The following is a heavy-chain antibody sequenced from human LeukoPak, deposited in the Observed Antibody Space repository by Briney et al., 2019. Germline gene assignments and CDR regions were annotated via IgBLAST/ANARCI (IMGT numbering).Heavy chain of an antibody. D-gene: IGHD2-2*01. Sequence: ASVKVSCKVSGYTLTELSMHWVRQAPGKGLEWMGGFDPEDGETIYAQKFQGRVTMTRDTSISTAYMELSSLISDDTAVYYCARDPLIVVVPAAIRFDPWGQGTLVTVSS. CDR1: GYTLTELS. CDR3: ARDPLIVVVPAAIRFDP. J-gene: IGHJ5*02. V-gene: IGHV1-24*01. CDR2: FDPEDGET.